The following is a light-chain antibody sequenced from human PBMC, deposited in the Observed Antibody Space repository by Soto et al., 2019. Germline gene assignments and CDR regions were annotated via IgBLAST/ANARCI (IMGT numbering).Light chain of an antibody. J-gene: IGKJ5*01. CDR1: QSVTSSY. CDR2: GAS. Sequence: IVLTQSPGTLSLSPGERATLSCRASQSVTSSYLAWYQQKPGQAPRLLIYGASSRATGNPDRFSGSGSGTDFTLTISRLEPEDFAVYYCQQYGSLLITFGQGPRLEIK. CDR3: QQYGSLLIT. V-gene: IGKV3-20*01.